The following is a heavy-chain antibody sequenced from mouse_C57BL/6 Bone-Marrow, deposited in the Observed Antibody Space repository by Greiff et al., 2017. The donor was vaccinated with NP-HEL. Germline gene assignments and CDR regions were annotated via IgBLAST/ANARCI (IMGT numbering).Heavy chain of an antibody. J-gene: IGHJ3*01. D-gene: IGHD6-1*01. V-gene: IGHV5-4*01. CDR3: ARGPLSFAY. CDR1: GFTFSSYA. Sequence: EVQRVESGGGLVKPGGSLKLSCAASGFTFSSYAMSWVRQTPEKRLEWVATISDGGSYTYYPDNVKGRFTLSRDNAKNNLYLQMSHLKSEDTAMYYCARGPLSFAYWGQGTLVTVSA. CDR2: ISDGGSYT.